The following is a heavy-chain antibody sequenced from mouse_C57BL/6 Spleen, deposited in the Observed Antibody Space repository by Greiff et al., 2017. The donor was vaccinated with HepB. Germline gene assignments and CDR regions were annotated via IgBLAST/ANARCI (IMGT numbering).Heavy chain of an antibody. CDR2: IYPGDGDT. CDR3: ARSAYDYFAY. D-gene: IGHD2-4*01. V-gene: IGHV1-82*01. CDR1: GYAFSSSW. Sequence: QVQLQQSGPELVKPGASVKISCKASGYAFSSSWMNWVKQRPGKGLEWIGRIYPGDGDTNYNGKFKGKATLTADKSSSTAYMHLCSLMSEDSAVYFCARSAYDYFAYRGQGTLVTVSA. J-gene: IGHJ3*01.